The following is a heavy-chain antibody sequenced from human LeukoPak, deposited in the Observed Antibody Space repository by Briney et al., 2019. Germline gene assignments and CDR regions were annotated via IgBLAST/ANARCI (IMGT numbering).Heavy chain of an antibody. CDR2: ISGSGGGGST. D-gene: IGHD6-13*01. V-gene: IGHV3-23*01. Sequence: GGSLRLTCAASGFTFSNYAMSWVRQAPGKGLEWVSVISGSGGGGSTYYADSVKGRFTISRDNSKNTLYLQMNSLRAEDTAVYYCARVTTYSSSYYYYYYYMDVWGKGTTVTVSS. CDR3: ARVTTYSSSYYYYYYYMDV. CDR1: GFTFSNYA. J-gene: IGHJ6*03.